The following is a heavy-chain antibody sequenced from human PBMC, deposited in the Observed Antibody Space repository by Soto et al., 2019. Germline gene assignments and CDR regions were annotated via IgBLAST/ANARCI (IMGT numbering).Heavy chain of an antibody. J-gene: IGHJ4*02. CDR3: ARDGGRYDYSDY. CDR1: GYSINGGYY. D-gene: IGHD2-15*01. CDR2: TYHSGNT. V-gene: IGHV4-38-2*02. Sequence: PSETLSLTCAVSGYSINGGYYCGWIRQPPGKGLEWIGSTYHSGNTYYTPSLKSRVTISIDTSKNQFSLKLNAVTAEDTAVYYCARDGGRYDYSDYWGQGTLVTVAS.